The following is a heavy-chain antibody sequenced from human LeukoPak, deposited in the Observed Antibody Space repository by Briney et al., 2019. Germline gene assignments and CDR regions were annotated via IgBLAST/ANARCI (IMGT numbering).Heavy chain of an antibody. Sequence: ASVKVSCKASGYTFTSYGISWVRQAPGQGLEWMGWISAYNGNTNYAQKLQGRVTMTTDTSTSTAYMELRSLRSDDTAVYYCAREDNSGWYPNWFDPWGQGTLVTVSS. V-gene: IGHV1-18*01. CDR1: GYTFTSYG. J-gene: IGHJ5*02. D-gene: IGHD6-19*01. CDR3: AREDNSGWYPNWFDP. CDR2: ISAYNGNT.